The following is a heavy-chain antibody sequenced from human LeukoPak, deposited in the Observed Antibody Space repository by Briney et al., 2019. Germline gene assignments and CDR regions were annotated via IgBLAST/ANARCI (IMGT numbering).Heavy chain of an antibody. CDR1: GGSISSSSYY. CDR2: IYYSGST. CDR3: ARKVVGPYYYYYMDV. D-gene: IGHD1-26*01. J-gene: IGHJ6*03. V-gene: IGHV4-39*07. Sequence: SETLSLTCTVSGGSISSSSYYWGWIRQPPGKGLEWIGSIYYSGSTNYNPSLKSRVTISVDTSKNQFSLKLSSVTAADTAVYYCARKVVGPYYYYYMDVWGKGTTVTVSS.